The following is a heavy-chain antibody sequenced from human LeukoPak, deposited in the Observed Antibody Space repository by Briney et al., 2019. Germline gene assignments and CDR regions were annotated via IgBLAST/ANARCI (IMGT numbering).Heavy chain of an antibody. D-gene: IGHD3-10*01. V-gene: IGHV3-21*01. J-gene: IGHJ4*02. CDR3: ASLGSPNSFDY. Sequence: PGGSLRLFCAASGFTFSSYSMNWVRQAPGKGLEWVSSISSSSSYIYYADSVKGRFTISRDNAKNSLYLQMNSLRAEDTAVYYCASLGSPNSFDYWGQGTLVTVSS. CDR2: ISSSSSYI. CDR1: GFTFSSYS.